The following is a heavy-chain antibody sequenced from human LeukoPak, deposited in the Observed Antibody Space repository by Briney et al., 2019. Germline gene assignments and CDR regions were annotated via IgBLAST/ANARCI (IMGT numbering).Heavy chain of an antibody. CDR2: ISGSGGST. D-gene: IGHD6-19*01. J-gene: IGHJ5*02. V-gene: IGHV3-23*01. CDR3: AKATTYSSGWYGWFDP. Sequence: GGSLRLSCAASGFTFSSYAMSWVRQAPGKGLEWVSAISGSGGSTYYADSVKGRFTISRDNTKNTLYLQMNSLRAEDTAVYYCAKATTYSSGWYGWFDPWGQGTLVTVSS. CDR1: GFTFSSYA.